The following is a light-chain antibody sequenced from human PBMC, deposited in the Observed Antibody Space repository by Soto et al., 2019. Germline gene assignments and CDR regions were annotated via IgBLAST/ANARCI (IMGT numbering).Light chain of an antibody. J-gene: IGKJ2*01. V-gene: IGKV2-28*01. CDR2: LGS. CDR1: QSLLHSNGFNY. Sequence: DIVMTQSPLSLAVTPGEPASISCRSSQSLLHSNGFNYLDWYLQKPGQSPQLLIYLGSYRASGVPDRFSGGGSCTDFTLKISRVEADDVGVYYCLQTLQTPYTFGQGTKLEIK. CDR3: LQTLQTPYT.